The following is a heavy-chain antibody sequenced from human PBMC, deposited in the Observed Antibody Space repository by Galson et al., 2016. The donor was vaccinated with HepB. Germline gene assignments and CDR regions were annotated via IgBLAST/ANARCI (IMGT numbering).Heavy chain of an antibody. J-gene: IGHJ4*02. CDR2: ISTSGGST. CDR3: AKGTTRLGDN. V-gene: IGHV3-23*01. CDR1: GFTFSSYG. D-gene: IGHD4-11*01. Sequence: SLRLSCAASGFTFSSYGMTWVRQAPREGLEWVAAISTSGGSTDYADSVRGRFTISRDNSKNMLYLQMNSLRAEDSALYYCAKGTTRLGDNWGQGILVTVSS.